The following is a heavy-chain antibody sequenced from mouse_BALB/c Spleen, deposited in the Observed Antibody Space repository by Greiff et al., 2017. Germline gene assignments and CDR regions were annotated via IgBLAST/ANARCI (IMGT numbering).Heavy chain of an antibody. CDR2: IDPANGNT. Sequence: VQLQQSGAELVKPGASVKLSCTASGFNIKDPYMHWVKQRPEQGLEWIGRIDPANGNTKYDPKFQGKATITADTSSNTAYLQLSSLTSEDTAVYYCARSLYDGYHFDDWGQGTTLTVSS. D-gene: IGHD2-3*01. CDR1: GFNIKDPY. CDR3: ARSLYDGYHFDD. V-gene: IGHV14-3*02. J-gene: IGHJ2*01.